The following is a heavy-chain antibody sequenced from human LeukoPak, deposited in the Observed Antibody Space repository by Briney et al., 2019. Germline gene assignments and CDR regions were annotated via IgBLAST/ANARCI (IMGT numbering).Heavy chain of an antibody. V-gene: IGHV3-33*06. CDR2: IWHDGSHK. J-gene: IGHJ4*02. D-gene: IGHD3-3*01. CDR3: AKAISYYDFWSGVDY. Sequence: PGGSLRLSCAASAFTFSSYGMHWVRQAPGKGLEWVAVIWHDGSHKYYADSVKGRFTISRDNSKNTLYLQMNSLRAEDTAVYYCAKAISYYDFWSGVDYWGQGTLVTVSS. CDR1: AFTFSSYG.